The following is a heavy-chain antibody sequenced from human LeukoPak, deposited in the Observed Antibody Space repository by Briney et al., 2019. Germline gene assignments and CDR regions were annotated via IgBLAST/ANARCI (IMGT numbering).Heavy chain of an antibody. V-gene: IGHV4-39*01. Sequence: PSETLPLTCTVSGGSISSSSYYWDWIRQPPGKGLEWIGTIYYSGDTYYNPSLKSRVTISVDTSKNQFSLKLSSVTASDTAVYYCARRFAPSRNDAFDIWGQGTMVTVSS. D-gene: IGHD3-10*01. CDR2: IYYSGDT. CDR3: ARRFAPSRNDAFDI. CDR1: GGSISSSSYY. J-gene: IGHJ3*02.